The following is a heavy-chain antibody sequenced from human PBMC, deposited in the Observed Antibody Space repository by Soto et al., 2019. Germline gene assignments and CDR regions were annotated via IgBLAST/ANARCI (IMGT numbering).Heavy chain of an antibody. D-gene: IGHD3-16*01. CDR3: ARTFGGHLYSFDF. V-gene: IGHV5-51*01. J-gene: IGHJ4*02. CDR2: IYPGDSDT. CDR1: GYSFTNYW. Sequence: GESLKISCKGSGYSFTNYWIGWVRQMPGKGLEWMGTIYPGDSDTRYSPSFQGQVTISAGKSLSTAYLQWSSLKASDTAIYYCARTFGGHLYSFDFWGQGTLVTVSS.